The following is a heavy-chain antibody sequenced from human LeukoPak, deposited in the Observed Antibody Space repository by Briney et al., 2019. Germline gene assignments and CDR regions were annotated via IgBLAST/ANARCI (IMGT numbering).Heavy chain of an antibody. V-gene: IGHV5-51*01. CDR2: TYPGDSDT. Sequence: GESLKISCKGSGYSFTSYWIGWVRQMPGKGLEWMGITYPGDSDTRYSPSFQGQVTISADKSISTAYLQWSSLKASDTAMYYCARHRSPIVVVTAIAPAFDIWGQGTMVTVSS. D-gene: IGHD2-21*02. J-gene: IGHJ3*02. CDR1: GYSFTSYW. CDR3: ARHRSPIVVVTAIAPAFDI.